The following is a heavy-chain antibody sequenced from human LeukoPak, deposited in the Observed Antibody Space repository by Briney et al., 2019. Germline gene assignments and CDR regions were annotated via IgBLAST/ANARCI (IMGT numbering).Heavy chain of an antibody. CDR3: AIVVVVAAPGWFDP. D-gene: IGHD2-15*01. J-gene: IGHJ5*02. V-gene: IGHV4-59*12. CDR2: IYYSGGT. CDR1: GGSISSYY. Sequence: PSETLSLTCTVSGGSISSYYWSWIRQPPGKGLEWIGYIYYSGGTNYNPSLKSRVTISVDTSKNQFSLQLRSVTGADSAVYYCAIVVVVAAPGWFDPWGQGTLVTVSS.